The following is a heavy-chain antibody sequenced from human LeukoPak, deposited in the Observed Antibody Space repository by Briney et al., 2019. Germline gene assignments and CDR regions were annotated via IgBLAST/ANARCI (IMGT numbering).Heavy chain of an antibody. CDR3: ARARITIFGVASYYFDY. J-gene: IGHJ4*02. V-gene: IGHV4-59*01. CDR1: GGSISSYY. D-gene: IGHD3-3*01. CDR2: IYYSGST. Sequence: ETLSLTCTVSGGSISSYYWSWIRQPPGKGLEWIGYIYYSGSTNYNPSLKSRVTISVDTSKNQFSLKLSSVTAADTAVYYCARARITIFGVASYYFDYWGQGTLVTVSS.